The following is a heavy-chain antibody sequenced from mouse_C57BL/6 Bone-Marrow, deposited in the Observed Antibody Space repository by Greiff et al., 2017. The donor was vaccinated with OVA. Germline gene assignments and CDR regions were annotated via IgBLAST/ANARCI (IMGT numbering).Heavy chain of an antibody. Sequence: QVQLQQPGAELVKPGASVKLSCKASGYTFTSYWMHWVKQRPGQGLEWIGMIHPNSGSTNYNEKFKSKAKLTVDKSSSTAYMQLSSLTSEDSAVYYCALYYSKVYAMDYWGQGTSVTVAS. CDR2: IHPNSGST. CDR3: ALYYSKVYAMDY. V-gene: IGHV1-64*01. D-gene: IGHD2-5*01. J-gene: IGHJ4*01. CDR1: GYTFTSYW.